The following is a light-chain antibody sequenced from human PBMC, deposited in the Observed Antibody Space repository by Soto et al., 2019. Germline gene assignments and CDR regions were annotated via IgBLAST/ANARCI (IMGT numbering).Light chain of an antibody. V-gene: IGLV1-44*01. CDR2: SND. CDR3: SAWDDSLSGRV. Sequence: QSVLTQPPSASGTPGQRVTISCSGSSSNIGTNTVNWYQQLPGTAPKLLIYSNDQRPSGVPDRVSGSKSGTSASLAISGLQSEDEADYYCSAWDDSLSGRVFGGGTKLTVL. J-gene: IGLJ2*01. CDR1: SSNIGTNT.